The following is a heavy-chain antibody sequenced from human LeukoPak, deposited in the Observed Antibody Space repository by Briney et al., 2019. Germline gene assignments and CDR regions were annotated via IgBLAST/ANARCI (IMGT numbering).Heavy chain of an antibody. CDR3: ARSPSTASVDYYYYYGMDV. CDR2: IIPIFGTA. J-gene: IGHJ6*04. D-gene: IGHD4-23*01. CDR1: GGTFSSYA. Sequence: GASVKVSCKASGGTFSSYAISWVRQAPGQGLEWMGGIIPIFGTANYAQKFQGRVTITADKSTSTAYMELSSLRSEDTAVYYCARSPSTASVDYYYYYGMDVWGKGTTVTVSS. V-gene: IGHV1-69*06.